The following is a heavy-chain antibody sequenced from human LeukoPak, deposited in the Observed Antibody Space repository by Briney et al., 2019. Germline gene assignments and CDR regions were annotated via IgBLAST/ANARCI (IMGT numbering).Heavy chain of an antibody. J-gene: IGHJ4*02. V-gene: IGHV4-4*07. CDR2: IHSGGST. CDR3: AREGGGGGSLDY. CDR1: GGSIGDDY. D-gene: IGHD2-15*01. Sequence: SETLSLTCTVSGGSIGDDYFTWIRQPAGKGLEWIGRIHSGGSTNYNPSLKSRVTISVDTSKNQFSLKLSSVTAADTAVYYCAREGGGGGSLDYWGQGTLVTVSS.